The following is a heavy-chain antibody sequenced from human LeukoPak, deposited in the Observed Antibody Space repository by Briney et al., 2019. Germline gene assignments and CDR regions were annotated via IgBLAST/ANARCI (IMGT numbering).Heavy chain of an antibody. V-gene: IGHV3-23*01. CDR3: ATLGQRYCSGGSCYTSGSSDY. CDR1: GFTFSSYA. D-gene: IGHD2-15*01. J-gene: IGHJ4*02. CDR2: ISGSGGST. Sequence: GGSLRLSCAASGFTFSSYAMSWVRQAPGKGLEWVSAISGSGGSTYYADSVKGRFTISRANSKNTLYLQMNSLRAEDTAVYYCATLGQRYCSGGSCYTSGSSDYWGQGTLVTVSS.